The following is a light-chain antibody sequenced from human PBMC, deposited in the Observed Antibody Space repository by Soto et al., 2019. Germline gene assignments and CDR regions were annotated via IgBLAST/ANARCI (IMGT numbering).Light chain of an antibody. J-gene: IGKJ5*01. V-gene: IGKV1-39*01. CDR2: AAY. CDR3: QQSYSTPIT. Sequence: DIQMTKSPSSLSASGGDRVAITSRASQIISSFLIWYQQKPGKAPKLLIYAAYNLQSGVPSRFSGSGSGTDFTLTISSLQPEDFATYYCQQSYSTPITFGQGTRLEIK. CDR1: QIISSF.